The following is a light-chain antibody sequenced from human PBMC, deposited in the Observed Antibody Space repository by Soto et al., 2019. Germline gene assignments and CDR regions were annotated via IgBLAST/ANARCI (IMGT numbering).Light chain of an antibody. CDR3: QQTSAFSRT. Sequence: DIQMTQSPSSVSASVGDRLTITCRASRDISNSLAWYQQTPGKAPKLLLRGASSLHRGVPSRFSGGGAGTECTLTISSLQPEDFATYYCQQTSAFSRTFGQGTKV. CDR1: RDISNS. V-gene: IGKV1-12*01. CDR2: GAS. J-gene: IGKJ1*01.